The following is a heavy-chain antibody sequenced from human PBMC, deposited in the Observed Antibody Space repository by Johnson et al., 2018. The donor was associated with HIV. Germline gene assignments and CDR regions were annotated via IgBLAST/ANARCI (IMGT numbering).Heavy chain of an antibody. Sequence: VQLVESGGGVVQPGRSLRLSCAASGFTFSSYDMHWVRQATGKGLEWVSAIGTAGDTYYPGSVKGRFTISRENAKNSLYLQMNSLRAEDPAVYYCAKDKEYSSSPGAFDIWCQGTMVTVSS. CDR3: AKDKEYSSSPGAFDI. J-gene: IGHJ3*02. V-gene: IGHV3-13*01. CDR1: GFTFSSYD. D-gene: IGHD6-6*01. CDR2: IGTAGDT.